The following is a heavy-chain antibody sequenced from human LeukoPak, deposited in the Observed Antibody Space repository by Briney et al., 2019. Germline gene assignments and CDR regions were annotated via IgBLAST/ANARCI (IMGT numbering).Heavy chain of an antibody. Sequence: GGSLRLSCAASGFTFSSYSMNWVRQAPGKGLEWVSSISSSSYIYYADSVKGRFTISRDNAKNSLYLQMNSLRAEDTAVYYCARTWSGGYGDYIDYWGQGTLVTVSS. CDR3: ARTWSGGYGDYIDY. CDR2: ISSSSYI. D-gene: IGHD4-17*01. CDR1: GFTFSSYS. J-gene: IGHJ4*02. V-gene: IGHV3-21*01.